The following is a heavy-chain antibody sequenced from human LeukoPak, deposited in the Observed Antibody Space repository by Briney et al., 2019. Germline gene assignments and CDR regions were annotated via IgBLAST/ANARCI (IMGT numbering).Heavy chain of an antibody. CDR2: IYYSGST. CDR3: ARDLSGENWFDP. CDR1: GGSISSYY. J-gene: IGHJ5*02. Sequence: PSETLSLTCTVSGGSISSYYWSWIRQPPGKGLEWIGYIYYSGSTNYNPSLKSRVTIPVDTSKNQFSLKLSSVTAADTAVYYCARDLSGENWFDPWGQGTLVTVSS. V-gene: IGHV4-59*01. D-gene: IGHD3-3*01.